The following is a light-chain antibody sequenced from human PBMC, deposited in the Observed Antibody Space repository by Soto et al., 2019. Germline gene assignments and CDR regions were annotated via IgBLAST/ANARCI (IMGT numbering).Light chain of an antibody. Sequence: DIQMTQSPSSLSASVGDRVTITCQASQDISNYLNWSQQKPVKAPTLLIYDASNLETGVPSRFSGSASGTDFTFTISNLQPEDIATYYCQQYDNLPLTFGGGTKVEIK. CDR2: DAS. CDR1: QDISNY. V-gene: IGKV1-33*01. J-gene: IGKJ4*01. CDR3: QQYDNLPLT.